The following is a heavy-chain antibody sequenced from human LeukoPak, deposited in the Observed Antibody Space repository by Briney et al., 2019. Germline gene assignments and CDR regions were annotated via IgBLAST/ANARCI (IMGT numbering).Heavy chain of an antibody. CDR1: GGSISSGDYY. CDR3: ATSSGYLFNY. D-gene: IGHD6-13*01. V-gene: IGHV4-30-4*08. CDR2: IDYSGST. J-gene: IGHJ4*02. Sequence: PSETLSLTCTVSGGSISSGDYYWSWLRQPPGKGLEWIGYIDYSGSTYYNPSLKSRVTKSVDTYKNQYSLKLSSVTAADTAVYYCATSSGYLFNYWGQGTLVTVSS.